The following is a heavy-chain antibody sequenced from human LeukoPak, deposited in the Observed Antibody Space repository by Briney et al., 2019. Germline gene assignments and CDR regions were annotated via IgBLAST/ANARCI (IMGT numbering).Heavy chain of an antibody. V-gene: IGHV3-23*01. Sequence: GGTLRLSCAASGFTFSRHGMNWVRQAPGKGLEWVSGISGSGDTTYYADSVKGRFTISRDNSKNTLYLQMNSLRAEDTAVYYCARVLSGRGSLYDYYYYMDVWGKGTTVTISS. CDR3: ARVLSGRGSLYDYYYYMDV. J-gene: IGHJ6*03. CDR2: ISGSGDTT. D-gene: IGHD3-10*01. CDR1: GFTFSRHG.